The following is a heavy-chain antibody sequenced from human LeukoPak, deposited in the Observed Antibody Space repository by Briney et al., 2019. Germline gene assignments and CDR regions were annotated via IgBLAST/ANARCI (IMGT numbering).Heavy chain of an antibody. CDR3: ARDMGATTLGAFDI. D-gene: IGHD1-26*01. J-gene: IGHJ3*02. CDR1: GFTFSSYS. Sequence: PGGSLRLSCAASGFTFSSYSMSWVRQAPGKGLDWVANINQDGSEKYYVDSVKGRFTISRDNAKNSLYLQMNSPRAEDTAVYYCARDMGATTLGAFDIWGQGTMVTVSS. V-gene: IGHV3-7*01. CDR2: INQDGSEK.